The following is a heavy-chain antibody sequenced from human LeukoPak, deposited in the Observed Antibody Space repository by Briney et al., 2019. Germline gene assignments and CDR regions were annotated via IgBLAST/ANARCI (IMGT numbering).Heavy chain of an antibody. D-gene: IGHD2-2*01. V-gene: IGHV3-64D*06. CDR3: VKGRIYCCYPSLDY. CDR1: GFTFSDYA. J-gene: IGHJ4*02. Sequence: PGGSLRLSCSVSGFTFSDYAMHWVRQAPGKGLEYVSAITNSGGSTYYADSAKGRFSVSRDNSKNTVYLQLSSLRPDDTAVYYCVKGRIYCCYPSLDYWGQGTLVTVSS. CDR2: ITNSGGST.